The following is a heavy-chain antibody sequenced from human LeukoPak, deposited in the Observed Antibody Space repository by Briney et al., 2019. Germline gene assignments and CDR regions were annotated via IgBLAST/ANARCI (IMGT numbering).Heavy chain of an antibody. CDR1: GGSISSYY. CDR3: ARELMGASTY. CDR2: IYYSGST. D-gene: IGHD1-26*01. V-gene: IGHV4-59*01. Sequence: SETLSLTSTVYGGSISSYYWSWIRPPPGKGLEWIGYIYYSGSTNYNPSLKSRVTISVDTSKNQFSLKLSSVTAADTAVYYCARELMGASTYWGQGTLVTVSS. J-gene: IGHJ4*02.